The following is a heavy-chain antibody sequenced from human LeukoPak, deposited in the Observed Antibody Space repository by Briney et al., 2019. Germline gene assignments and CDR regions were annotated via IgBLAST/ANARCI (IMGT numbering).Heavy chain of an antibody. D-gene: IGHD4-17*01. V-gene: IGHV4-31*03. CDR2: IYYSGST. CDR1: GGSISSGGYY. J-gene: IGHJ4*02. CDR3: ARGSATVTQGLDY. Sequence: KPSETLSLTCTVSGGSISSGGYYWSWIRQHPGKGLEWIGYIYYSGSTYYNPSLKSRVTISVDTSKNQFSLKLSSVTAADTAMYYCARGSATVTQGLDYWGQGTLVTVSS.